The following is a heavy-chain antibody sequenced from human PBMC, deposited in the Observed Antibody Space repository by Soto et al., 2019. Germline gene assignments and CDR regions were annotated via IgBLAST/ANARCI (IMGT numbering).Heavy chain of an antibody. CDR1: GFTFSSYW. CDR3: ARDNWNDAIDD. Sequence: GGSLRLSCAASGFTFSSYWMHWVRQAPGKGLMWVSRVNTDGSRTKYADSVKGRFTISRDNAKNTLYLQMHSLRAEDTAVYYCARDNWNDAIDDWGQGTQVTVSS. D-gene: IGHD1-1*01. CDR2: VNTDGSRT. V-gene: IGHV3-74*01. J-gene: IGHJ4*02.